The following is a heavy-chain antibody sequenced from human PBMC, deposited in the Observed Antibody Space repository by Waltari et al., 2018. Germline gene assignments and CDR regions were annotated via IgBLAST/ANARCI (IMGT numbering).Heavy chain of an antibody. Sequence: QVQLVQSGAEVKKPGSSVKVSCKASGGTFSSYAISWVRQAPGQGLEWMGGIIPIFGTANYAQKFQGRVTITADESTSTAYMELSSLRSEDTAVYYCARDCPRWGYDFWSGYANCDAFDIWGQGTMVTVSS. CDR1: GGTFSSYA. CDR3: ARDCPRWGYDFWSGYANCDAFDI. V-gene: IGHV1-69*01. D-gene: IGHD3-3*01. J-gene: IGHJ3*02. CDR2: IIPIFGTA.